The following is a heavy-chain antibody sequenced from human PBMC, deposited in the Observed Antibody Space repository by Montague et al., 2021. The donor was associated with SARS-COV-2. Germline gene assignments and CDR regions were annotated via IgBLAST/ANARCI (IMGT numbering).Heavy chain of an antibody. Sequence: SETLSLTCAVSGGSISSSNWWSWVRQPPGKGLEWIGEVYHSGNTNYNPSLQSRFTISVDKSKNQFSLRLSYVTAADTAVYYCARTGYSSGWHSFDYWGQGTLVTVSS. CDR2: VYHSGNT. CDR1: GGSISSSNW. J-gene: IGHJ4*02. D-gene: IGHD6-19*01. CDR3: ARTGYSSGWHSFDY. V-gene: IGHV4-4*02.